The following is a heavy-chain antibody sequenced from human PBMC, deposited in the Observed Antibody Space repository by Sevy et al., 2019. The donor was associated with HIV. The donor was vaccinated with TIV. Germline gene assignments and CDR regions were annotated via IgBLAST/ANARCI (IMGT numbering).Heavy chain of an antibody. CDR1: RYTFIDYY. D-gene: IGHD2-2*01. J-gene: IGHJ3*02. V-gene: IGHV1-2*06. CDR3: AREWGFAMANAFDI. Sequence: ASVKVSCKASRYTFIDYYLIWVRQAPGQGLEWMGRFNPNSGDTNYAQKFQGRVTMTRDASINSAYMELSRLTSDDTAVYYCAREWGFAMANAFDIWGQGTMVTVSS. CDR2: FNPNSGDT.